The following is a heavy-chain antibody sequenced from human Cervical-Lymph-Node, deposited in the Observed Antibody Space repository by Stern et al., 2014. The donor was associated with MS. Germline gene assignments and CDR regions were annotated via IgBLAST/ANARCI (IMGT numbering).Heavy chain of an antibody. D-gene: IGHD3-3*01. Sequence: QLQLQESGPGLVKPSETLSLTCSVSGGSISSYYWNWIRQPPGKGLEWIANVHYSGTTNYNPSLKSRFPIFLDPPIKKLPRNLPSGTAADTAVYYCAGSGTYYPDYWGQGILVTVSS. CDR2: VHYSGTT. CDR1: GGSISSYY. CDR3: AGSGTYYPDY. J-gene: IGHJ4*02. V-gene: IGHV4-59*08.